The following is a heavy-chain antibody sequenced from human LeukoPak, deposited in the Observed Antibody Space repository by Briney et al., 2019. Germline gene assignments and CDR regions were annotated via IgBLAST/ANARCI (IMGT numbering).Heavy chain of an antibody. Sequence: GGSLRLSCAASGFTFSSYAMNWVRQAPGKGLEWVSAINGRGDNTYYADSVKGRFTISRDNSKSTLFLQMNSLRAEDTAIYYCAKDRVSPGFNLFDPCGQGTLVTVSP. V-gene: IGHV3-23*01. CDR3: AKDRVSPGFNLFDP. D-gene: IGHD2/OR15-2a*01. J-gene: IGHJ5*02. CDR2: INGRGDNT. CDR1: GFTFSSYA.